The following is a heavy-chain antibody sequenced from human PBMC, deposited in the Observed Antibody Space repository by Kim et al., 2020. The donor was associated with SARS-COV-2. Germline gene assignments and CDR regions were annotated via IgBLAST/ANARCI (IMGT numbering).Heavy chain of an antibody. J-gene: IGHJ5*02. Sequence: SETLSLTCAVSGGSISSGGYSWSWIRQPPGKGLEWIGYIYYSGSTYYNPSLKSRVTISVDRSKNQFSLKLSSVTAADTAVYYCARGGCSSTSCKYPFDPWGQGTLVTVSS. CDR2: IYYSGST. V-gene: IGHV4-30-2*01. D-gene: IGHD2-2*01. CDR3: ARGGCSSTSCKYPFDP. CDR1: GGSISSGGYS.